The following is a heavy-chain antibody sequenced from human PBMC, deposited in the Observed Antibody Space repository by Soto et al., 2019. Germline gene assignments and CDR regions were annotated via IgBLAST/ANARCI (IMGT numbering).Heavy chain of an antibody. Sequence: PSETLSLTCTVSGASVSTGAYYWGWVRQRPGRGLEWTGYVYESGYTYYNMSLKSRLTISLDRSNNQFSLGLTSVTAADTAVYYCVSALRHTAMVDAMLDPWAQGTLVTVSS. V-gene: IGHV4-31*03. CDR3: VSALRHTAMVDAMLDP. J-gene: IGHJ5*02. CDR1: GASVSTGAYY. CDR2: VYESGYT. D-gene: IGHD5-18*01.